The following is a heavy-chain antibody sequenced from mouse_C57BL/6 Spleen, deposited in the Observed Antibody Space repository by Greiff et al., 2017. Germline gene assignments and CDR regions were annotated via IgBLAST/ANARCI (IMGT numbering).Heavy chain of an antibody. CDR3: ARTGDYDDAMDY. CDR2: IDPASGST. Sequence: QVQLQQPGAELVKPGASVKMSCKASGYTFTSYWITWVKQRPGQGLEWIGDIDPASGSTNYNEKFKNKATSTVDTSSSTAYLQLSSLTTEDSAVYYCARTGDYDDAMDYWGQGTSVTVSS. V-gene: IGHV1-55*01. CDR1: GYTFTSYW. J-gene: IGHJ4*01. D-gene: IGHD2-4*01.